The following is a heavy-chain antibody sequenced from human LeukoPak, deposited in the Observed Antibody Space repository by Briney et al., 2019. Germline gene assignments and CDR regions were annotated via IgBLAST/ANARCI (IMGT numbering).Heavy chain of an antibody. CDR1: GYTFRGNY. Sequence: ASVKISCKASGYTFRGNYIHWLRQAPGQGLEWMGWIDANNGNTKSAQKFQGRVAMSRDTSISTAYMDLSSLSPDDAAVYYCARDPSSVTLYFFDYWGQGTLVTVSS. J-gene: IGHJ4*02. CDR2: IDANNGNT. V-gene: IGHV1-2*02. D-gene: IGHD4-11*01. CDR3: ARDPSSVTLYFFDY.